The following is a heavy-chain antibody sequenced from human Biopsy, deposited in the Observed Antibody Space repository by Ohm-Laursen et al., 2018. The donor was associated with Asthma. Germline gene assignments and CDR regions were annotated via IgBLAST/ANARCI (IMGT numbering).Heavy chain of an antibody. D-gene: IGHD3-10*01. Sequence: SLRLSCAALGFDFSDYTMNWVRQAPGTGLEWVSSISSLSRYKYYSDSLRGRVTISRDNAKSSLHLQMSSLRAEDTAVYFCARDFTIGSGSPFHFWGPGTLVTVSS. J-gene: IGHJ4*01. CDR1: GFDFSDYT. CDR2: ISSLSRYK. V-gene: IGHV3-21*01. CDR3: ARDFTIGSGSPFHF.